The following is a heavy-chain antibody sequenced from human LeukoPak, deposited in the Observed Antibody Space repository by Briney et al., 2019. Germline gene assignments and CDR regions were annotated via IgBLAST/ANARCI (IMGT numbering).Heavy chain of an antibody. CDR2: IHAGGRT. Sequence: GGSLRLSCAASGFTVSGNHMSWVRQAPGKGLEWVSVIHAGGRTFYADSVKGRFTISRDNSKNTLYLQINSLRAEDTAVYYCARDLYLGRWAYWGQGTLVTVSS. D-gene: IGHD4-23*01. CDR1: GFTVSGNH. CDR3: ARDLYLGRWAY. V-gene: IGHV3-66*01. J-gene: IGHJ4*02.